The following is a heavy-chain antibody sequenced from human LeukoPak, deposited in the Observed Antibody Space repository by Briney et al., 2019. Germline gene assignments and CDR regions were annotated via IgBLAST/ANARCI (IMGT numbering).Heavy chain of an antibody. D-gene: IGHD3-3*01. CDR2: INHGGST. V-gene: IGHV4-34*01. Sequence: SETLSLTCAVYGCTFSGYYWRWIRQPPGKGLEWVGEINHGGSTNYNPSLKSRVTISVDTSKHQFSLKLSSVTAADTAVYYCARGVTIFGVVIIPARRNWFDPWGQGTLVTVSS. CDR3: ARGVTIFGVVIIPARRNWFDP. CDR1: GCTFSGYY. J-gene: IGHJ5*02.